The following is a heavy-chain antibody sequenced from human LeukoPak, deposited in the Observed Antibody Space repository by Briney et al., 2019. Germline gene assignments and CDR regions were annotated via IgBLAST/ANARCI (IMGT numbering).Heavy chain of an antibody. Sequence: SETLSLTCAVYGGSFSGYYWSWIRQPPGKGLEWIGEINHSGSTNYNPSLKSRVTISVDTSKNQFSLKLSSVTAADTAVYYCARAGFWSGYNWFDPWGQGTLVTVSS. V-gene: IGHV4-34*01. J-gene: IGHJ5*02. D-gene: IGHD3-3*01. CDR1: GGSFSGYY. CDR2: INHSGST. CDR3: ARAGFWSGYNWFDP.